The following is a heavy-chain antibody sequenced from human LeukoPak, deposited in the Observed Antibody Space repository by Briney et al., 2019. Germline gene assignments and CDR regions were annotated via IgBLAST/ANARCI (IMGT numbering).Heavy chain of an antibody. J-gene: IGHJ4*02. Sequence: ASVKVSCKASGYTFTGYYMHWVRQAPGQGLEWMGWINPNSGGTNYAQKFQGRVTMTRDTSISTAYMELSRLRSDDTAIYYCARDISDCSSTSCSRLHFDYSGQGTLVTVSS. V-gene: IGHV1-2*02. CDR2: INPNSGGT. D-gene: IGHD2-2*01. CDR3: ARDISDCSSTSCSRLHFDY. CDR1: GYTFTGYY.